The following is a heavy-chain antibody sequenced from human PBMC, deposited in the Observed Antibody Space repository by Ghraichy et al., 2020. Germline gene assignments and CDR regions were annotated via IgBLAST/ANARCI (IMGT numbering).Heavy chain of an antibody. J-gene: IGHJ5*02. CDR2: VRAKAYSGAT. Sequence: GGSLRLSCSTSGFTFRDYAISWVRQAPGKGLECVAFVRAKAYSGATDYAASVKGRFTISRDDSNSIAYLQMTDLRPEDTGIYYCTRDPHRDCSRTACYGDTGGQGTPVTVSS. V-gene: IGHV3-49*04. CDR1: GFTFRDYA. D-gene: IGHD2-2*01. CDR3: TRDPHRDCSRTACYGDT.